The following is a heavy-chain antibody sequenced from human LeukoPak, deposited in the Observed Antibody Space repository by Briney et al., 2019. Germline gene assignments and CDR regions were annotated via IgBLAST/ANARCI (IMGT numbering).Heavy chain of an antibody. CDR2: IRSKANSYAT. CDR1: GFTFSGSA. J-gene: IGHJ4*02. CDR3: TTDDYGDGEIDY. D-gene: IGHD4-17*01. V-gene: IGHV3-73*01. Sequence: GGSERLSCAASGFTFSGSAMHWLRQASGKGLEWVGRIRSKANSYATAYAASVKGRFTISRDDSKNTLYLQMNSLKIEDTAVYYCTTDDYGDGEIDYWGQGTLVTVSS.